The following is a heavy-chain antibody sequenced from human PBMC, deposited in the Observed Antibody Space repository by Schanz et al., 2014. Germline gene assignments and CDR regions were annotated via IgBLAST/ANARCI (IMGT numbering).Heavy chain of an antibody. CDR1: GFTFSTHA. CDR3: AKGRFGELSAFDI. V-gene: IGHV3-30*18. D-gene: IGHD3-10*01. CDR2: VSSDGNND. Sequence: VQLVESGGGVVQPGRSLRLSCAASGFTFSTHAMHWVRQAPGKGLEWVALVSSDGNNDYYTDSVKGRFTISRDSSKNTLYLQMNSLRPEDTAVYYCAKGRFGELSAFDIWGQGTMVTVSS. J-gene: IGHJ3*02.